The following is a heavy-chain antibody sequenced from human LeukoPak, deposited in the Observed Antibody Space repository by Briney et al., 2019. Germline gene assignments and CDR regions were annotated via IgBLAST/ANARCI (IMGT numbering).Heavy chain of an antibody. J-gene: IGHJ4*02. CDR1: GYTFTGYY. CDR3: ARDYRPLWFGELMYYFDY. CDR2: INPNSGGT. V-gene: IGHV1-2*02. Sequence: ASVKVSCKASGYTFTGYYIHWVRQAPGQGLEWMGWINPNSGGTNYAQKFQGRVTMTRDTSISTAYMELSRLRSDDTAVYYCARDYRPLWFGELMYYFDYWGQGTLVTVSS. D-gene: IGHD3-10*01.